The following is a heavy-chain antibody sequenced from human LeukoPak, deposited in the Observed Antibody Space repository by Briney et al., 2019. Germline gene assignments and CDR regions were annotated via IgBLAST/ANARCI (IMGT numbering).Heavy chain of an antibody. J-gene: IGHJ4*02. V-gene: IGHV1-2*02. CDR1: GYTFTGYY. CDR2: INPNSGGT. Sequence: ASVKVSCKASGYTFTGYYIYWGRQAPGQGLEWMGWINPNSGGTNYAQKFQGRVTMTSDTSISPAYMDLSRLTSDDTAVYYCARAIIIPAAMFDYWGQGTLVTVSS. D-gene: IGHD2-2*01. CDR3: ARAIIIPAAMFDY.